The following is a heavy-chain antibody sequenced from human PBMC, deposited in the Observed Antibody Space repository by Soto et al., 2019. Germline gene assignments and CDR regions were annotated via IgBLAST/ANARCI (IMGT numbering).Heavy chain of an antibody. D-gene: IGHD3-3*01. CDR3: AKTESWNGYDNAFDY. CDR1: GFAFSGYA. Sequence: PGGSLRLSCAASGFAFSGYAVTLVRQSPGKGLEWVSTVSGSGTSTYCADSVKGRFTISRNNSNNTLFLQMNSLRAEDTAVYYCAKTESWNGYDNAFDYWGQGTQVTVSS. CDR2: VSGSGTST. J-gene: IGHJ4*02. V-gene: IGHV3-23*01.